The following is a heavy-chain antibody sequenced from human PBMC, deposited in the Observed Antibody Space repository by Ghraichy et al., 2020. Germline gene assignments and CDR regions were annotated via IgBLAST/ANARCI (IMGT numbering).Heavy chain of an antibody. J-gene: IGHJ3*02. CDR1: GGSFRSHY. CDR3: SRTVGNVEEAFDI. V-gene: IGHV4-34*01. D-gene: IGHD1-1*01. CDR2: INHTRNT. Sequence: SETLSLTCVVYGGSFRSHYWTWIRQPPGKGLEWIGEINHTRNTNYNTSLKSSVTMSVDTPKNQFSLNLSSVTAAETAVYYFSRTVGNVEEAFDIWGQRKMVTVSS.